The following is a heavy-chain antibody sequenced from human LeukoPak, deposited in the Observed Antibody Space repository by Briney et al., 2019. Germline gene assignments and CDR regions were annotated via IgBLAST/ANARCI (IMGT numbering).Heavy chain of an antibody. CDR1: GGTFSSYA. Sequence: SVKVSCKASGGTFSSYAISWVRQAPGQGLEWMGGIIPIFGTANYAQKFQGRVTITADKSTSTAYMELSSLRSEDTAVYYCAGGLDYAHPRAFDIWGQGTMVTVSS. CDR2: IIPIFGTA. J-gene: IGHJ3*02. CDR3: AGGLDYAHPRAFDI. V-gene: IGHV1-69*06. D-gene: IGHD2-2*01.